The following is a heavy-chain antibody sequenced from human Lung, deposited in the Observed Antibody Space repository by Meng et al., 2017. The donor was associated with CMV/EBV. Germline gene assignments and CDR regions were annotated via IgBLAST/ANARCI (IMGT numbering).Heavy chain of an antibody. CDR1: GFTFSDYY. Sequence: GGSLRLXCAASGFTFSDYYMNWVRQAPGKGLEWVSSIRSSSTINYADSVKGRFTISRDNAQNSLYLQMNNLGAEDTALYYCAKYGTLFGVFQMDTFHVWGPWTXV. CDR3: AKYGTLFGVFQMDTFHV. CDR2: IRSSSTI. J-gene: IGHJ3*01. V-gene: IGHV3-69-1*01. D-gene: IGHD3-3*01.